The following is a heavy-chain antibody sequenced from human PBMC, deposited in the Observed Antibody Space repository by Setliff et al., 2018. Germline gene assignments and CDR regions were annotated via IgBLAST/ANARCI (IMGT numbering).Heavy chain of an antibody. J-gene: IGHJ6*03. CDR3: ARAPPNRYSGSYEYFYMDV. CDR2: IYASGST. Sequence: SETLSLTCTVSGGSISSYHWSWIRQPPGKGLEWIGYIYASGSTNYNPSLKSRVTLSVDTSKNQFSLKASSVTAADTAVYYCARAPPNRYSGSYEYFYMDVWGKGTTVTVS. D-gene: IGHD1-26*01. CDR1: GGSISSYH. V-gene: IGHV4-4*08.